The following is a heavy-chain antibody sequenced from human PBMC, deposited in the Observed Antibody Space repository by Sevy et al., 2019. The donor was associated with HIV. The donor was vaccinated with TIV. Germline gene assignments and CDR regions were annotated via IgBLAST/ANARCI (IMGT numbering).Heavy chain of an antibody. Sequence: GGSLRLSCKPSGFTFISYAMNWVRQAPGKGLEWVSTIYGSSGATYYGDSVKGRFTISRDNSKNTLYLQMNSLRAEDTAVYYCAKGNVRGVIRFDYWGQGTLVTVSS. CDR3: AKGNVRGVIRFDY. D-gene: IGHD3-10*01. V-gene: IGHV3-23*01. J-gene: IGHJ4*02. CDR1: GFTFISYA. CDR2: IYGSSGAT.